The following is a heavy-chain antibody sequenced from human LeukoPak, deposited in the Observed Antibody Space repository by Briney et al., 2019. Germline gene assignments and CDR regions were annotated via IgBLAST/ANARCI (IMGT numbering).Heavy chain of an antibody. CDR1: GGSISSGGYY. Sequence: PSETLSLTCTVSGGSISSGGYYWSWIRQHPGKGLEWSGYIYYSGSTYYNPSLKSRVTISVDTSKNQFSLKLSSVTAADTAVYYCARGTYYYDSSGYWPLTFDYWGQGTLVTVSS. D-gene: IGHD3-22*01. V-gene: IGHV4-31*03. J-gene: IGHJ4*02. CDR3: ARGTYYYDSSGYWPLTFDY. CDR2: IYYSGST.